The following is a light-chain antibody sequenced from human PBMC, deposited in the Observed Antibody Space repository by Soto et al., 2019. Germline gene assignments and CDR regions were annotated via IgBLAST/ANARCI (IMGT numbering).Light chain of an antibody. CDR1: SSNIGSNY. CDR3: QSYDNSLSGSWV. CDR2: GNS. Sequence: QSVLTQPPSASGTPGQRVTISCSGSSSNIGSNYVYWYQALPGTAPKLLIYGNSNRPSGVPDRFSGSKSGTSASLAINGLQAEDEAHYYCQSYDNSLSGSWVFGGGTKLTVL. V-gene: IGLV1-47*02. J-gene: IGLJ3*02.